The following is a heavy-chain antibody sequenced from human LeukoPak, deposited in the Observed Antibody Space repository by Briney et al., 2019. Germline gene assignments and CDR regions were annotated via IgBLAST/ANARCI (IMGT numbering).Heavy chain of an antibody. CDR2: IYYSGST. Sequence: SETLSLTCTVSGGSISSYYWSWIRQPPGKGLEWIGYIYYSGSTNYHPSLKSRVTISVDTSKNQFSLKLSSVTAADTAVYYCARVVGYYDSSGYAWAFDIWGQGTMVTVSS. J-gene: IGHJ3*02. CDR1: GGSISSYY. D-gene: IGHD3-22*01. V-gene: IGHV4-59*01. CDR3: ARVVGYYDSSGYAWAFDI.